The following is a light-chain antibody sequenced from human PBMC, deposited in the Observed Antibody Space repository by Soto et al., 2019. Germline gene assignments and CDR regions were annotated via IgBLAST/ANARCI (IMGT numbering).Light chain of an antibody. CDR3: QEYKSAT. CDR2: DAS. J-gene: IGKJ2*01. Sequence: DIQMTQSPSTLSASVVYRVTITCRASQRISDWLAWYQQIPGRSPKLLIYDASTLQSGVPSRFSGSGSGTEFILTISSLQPDDSATYYCQEYKSATFGQGTKLQIK. V-gene: IGKV1-5*01. CDR1: QRISDW.